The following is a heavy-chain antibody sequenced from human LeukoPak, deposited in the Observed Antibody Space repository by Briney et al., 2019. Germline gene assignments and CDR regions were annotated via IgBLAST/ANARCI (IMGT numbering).Heavy chain of an antibody. CDR3: ATPYYYDSSGYKTWPDY. D-gene: IGHD3-22*01. CDR1: GYTLPELS. CDR2: FHPEDGET. Sequence: ASVKASCKVSGYTLPELSMQWVRQAPGKGLEGLGGFHPEDGETIYAQKFQGRVTMTEDTSTDSAYMELSSLRSEDTAVYYCATPYYYDSSGYKTWPDYWGQGTLVTVSS. V-gene: IGHV1-24*01. J-gene: IGHJ4*02.